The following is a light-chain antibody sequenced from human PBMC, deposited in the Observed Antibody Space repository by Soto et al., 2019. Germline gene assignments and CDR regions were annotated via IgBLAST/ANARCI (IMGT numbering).Light chain of an antibody. Sequence: DIQMTQSPSTLSASVGDRVTITCRASQSISSWLAWYQQKPGKAPKLLIYKASSLESGVPSRFSGSGSRTEFTLTISSLQPDDLATYYCQQYNSYSPTFGQGTKLEIK. CDR1: QSISSW. CDR2: KAS. V-gene: IGKV1-5*03. CDR3: QQYNSYSPT. J-gene: IGKJ2*01.